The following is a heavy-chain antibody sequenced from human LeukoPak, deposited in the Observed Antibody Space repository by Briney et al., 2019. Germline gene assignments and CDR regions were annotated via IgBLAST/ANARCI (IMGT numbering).Heavy chain of an antibody. Sequence: PGRSLRLSCAASGFTFNTYAMHWVRQAPGQGLEWVAVIWYDGSNKYYADSVRGRFTFSRDNSKNTLYLQMNSLRAEDTAVYYCARDRVVLSSDYYFDYWGQGTLVTVSS. D-gene: IGHD3-22*01. CDR2: IWYDGSNK. CDR1: GFTFNTYA. V-gene: IGHV3-33*08. J-gene: IGHJ4*02. CDR3: ARDRVVLSSDYYFDY.